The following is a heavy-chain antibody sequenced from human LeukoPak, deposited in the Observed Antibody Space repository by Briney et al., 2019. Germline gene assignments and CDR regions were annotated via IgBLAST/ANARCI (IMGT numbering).Heavy chain of an antibody. D-gene: IGHD1-26*01. CDR2: IYYSGST. Sequence: PSETLSLTCTVSGGSISSSSYYWGWIRQPPRKGLEWIGSIYYSGSTYYNPSLKSRVTISVDTSKNQFSLKLSSVTAADTAVYYCARGSWYFDYWGQGTLVTVSS. CDR1: GGSISSSSYY. V-gene: IGHV4-39*01. J-gene: IGHJ4*02. CDR3: ARGSWYFDY.